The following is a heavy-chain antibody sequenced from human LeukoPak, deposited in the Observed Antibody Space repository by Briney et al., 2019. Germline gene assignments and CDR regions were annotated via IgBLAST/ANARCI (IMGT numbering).Heavy chain of an antibody. Sequence: AETLSLTCTVSGGSISSSSYYWGWIRQPPVKGLEWIGSIYYSGSTYYNPSLKSRVTISVDTSKNQFSLKLSSVTAADTAVYYCARGIAAAGTDYWGQGTLVTVSS. CDR3: ARGIAAAGTDY. CDR1: GGSISSSSYY. V-gene: IGHV4-39*01. J-gene: IGHJ4*02. CDR2: IYYSGST. D-gene: IGHD6-13*01.